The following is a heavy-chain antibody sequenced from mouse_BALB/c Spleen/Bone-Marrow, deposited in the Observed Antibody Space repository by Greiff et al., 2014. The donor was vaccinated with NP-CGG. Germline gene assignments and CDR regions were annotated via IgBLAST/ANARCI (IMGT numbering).Heavy chain of an antibody. CDR1: GFNIKDTY. D-gene: IGHD1-1*01. CDR3: AIYYYGSSGFVY. CDR2: IDPANGNT. V-gene: IGHV14-3*02. J-gene: IGHJ3*01. Sequence: VQLQQSGAELVKPGASVKLSCIASGFNIKDTYMHWVKQRPEQGLEWIGRIDPANGNTKYDPKFQGKATITADTSSNTAYLQLSSLTSEDTAVYYCAIYYYGSSGFVYWGQGTLVTVSA.